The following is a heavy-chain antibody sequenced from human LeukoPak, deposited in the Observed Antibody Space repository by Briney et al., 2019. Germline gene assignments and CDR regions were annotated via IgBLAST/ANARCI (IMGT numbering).Heavy chain of an antibody. CDR2: IKSRTDGGTT. CDR3: SRGPPGISHPLDY. J-gene: IGHJ4*02. CDR1: AFTFANAY. Sequence: GGSLRLSCAASAFTFANAYMSWVRQAPGKGLEWVGRIKSRTDGGTTDYAAPVKGRFTISRDDSKNSLYLQMNSLKTEDTAVYYCSRGPPGISHPLDYWGQGTLVTVSS. D-gene: IGHD1-26*01. V-gene: IGHV3-15*01.